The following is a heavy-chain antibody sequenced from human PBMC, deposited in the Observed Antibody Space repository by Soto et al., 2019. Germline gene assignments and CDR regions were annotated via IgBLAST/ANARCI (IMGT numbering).Heavy chain of an antibody. CDR1: GFSFSSYW. D-gene: IGHD2-2*01. Sequence: VQLVESGGGLVQPGGSLRLSCVASGFSFSSYWMHWVRHAPGKGLVWVSRINSDGSSATYADSVKGRFTISRDNAKNTLYLQMNSQTPEDTAVYYCAKGVPAATRYFQHWGQGTLVTVSS. CDR2: INSDGSSA. CDR3: AKGVPAATRYFQH. J-gene: IGHJ1*01. V-gene: IGHV3-74*01.